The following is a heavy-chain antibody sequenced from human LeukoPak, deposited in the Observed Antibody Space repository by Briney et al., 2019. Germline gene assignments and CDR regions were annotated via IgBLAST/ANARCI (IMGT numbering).Heavy chain of an antibody. J-gene: IGHJ4*02. CDR1: GFTFSSHW. Sequence: PGGSLRLSCAASGFTFSSHWMYWVRQAPGKGLVWVSRINGDGSSIAYADSEKGRFAISRDNTKNTLYLQMSSLRAEDTAVYYCARDLNWGASDYWGQGTLVTVSS. CDR2: INGDGSSI. D-gene: IGHD7-27*01. V-gene: IGHV3-74*01. CDR3: ARDLNWGASDY.